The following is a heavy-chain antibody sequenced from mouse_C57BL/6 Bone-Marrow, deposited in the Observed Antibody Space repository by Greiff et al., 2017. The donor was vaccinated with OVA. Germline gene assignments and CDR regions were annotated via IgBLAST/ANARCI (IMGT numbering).Heavy chain of an antibody. CDR1: GYTFTSYD. Sequence: QVQLQQSGPELVKPGASVKLSCKASGYTFTSYDINWVKQRPGQELEWIGWIYPRDGSTKYNEKFKGKATLTVDTSSSTAYMELHSLTSEDSAVYFCARWYYYGSSHWYFDVWGTGTTVTVSS. CDR3: ARWYYYGSSHWYFDV. D-gene: IGHD1-1*01. V-gene: IGHV1-85*01. J-gene: IGHJ1*03. CDR2: IYPRDGST.